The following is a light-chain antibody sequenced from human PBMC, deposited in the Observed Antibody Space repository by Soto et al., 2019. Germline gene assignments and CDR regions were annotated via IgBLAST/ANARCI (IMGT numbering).Light chain of an antibody. CDR2: DLN. CDR1: SSDVGGYDY. Sequence: QSALTQPRSVSGSPGQSVTISCTGSSSDVGGYDYVSWYQHRPGGAPKLIIYDLNKRPSGVPDRFSGSKSGNTASLTISGLQAEDEADYYCCSFATTYIHVIFGGGTKLTVL. V-gene: IGLV2-11*01. J-gene: IGLJ2*01. CDR3: CSFATTYIHVI.